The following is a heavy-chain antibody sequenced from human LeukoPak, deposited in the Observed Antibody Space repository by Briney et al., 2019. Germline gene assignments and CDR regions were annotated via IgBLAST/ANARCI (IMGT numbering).Heavy chain of an antibody. CDR1: GYTFTSYD. J-gene: IGHJ1*01. Sequence: GASVKVSCKASGYTFTSYDINWVRQATGQGLEWMGWMNPNSGNTGYAQKFHGRANMTRNTSISTDYIELSSLTSEDTAVYYCARGPYGEYFQHWGQGPLVTVSS. D-gene: IGHD4-17*01. CDR3: ARGPYGEYFQH. V-gene: IGHV1-8*01. CDR2: MNPNSGNT.